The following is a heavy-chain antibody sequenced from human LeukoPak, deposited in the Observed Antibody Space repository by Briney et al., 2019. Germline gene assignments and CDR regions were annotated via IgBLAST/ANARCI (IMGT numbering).Heavy chain of an antibody. CDR2: MYSSGSS. CDR3: ASGFRGQLGYFDY. CDR1: GDSISGYY. D-gene: IGHD1-1*01. V-gene: IGHV4-59*01. J-gene: IGHJ4*02. Sequence: SETLSLTCSVSGDSISGYYLSWIRQPPGKGLEWIGYMYSSGSSNYSPSLKRRVTMSVDTSKNQFSLKLTSVTAADTALYYCASGFRGQLGYFDYWGQGTLVTVSS.